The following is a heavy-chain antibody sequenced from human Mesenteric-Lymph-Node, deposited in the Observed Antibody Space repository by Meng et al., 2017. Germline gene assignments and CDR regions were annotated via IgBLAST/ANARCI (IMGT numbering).Heavy chain of an antibody. CDR1: GFTFSSYW. CDR3: ARVTRRAAGWYYYYGMDV. V-gene: IGHV3-7*01. J-gene: IGHJ6*01. D-gene: IGHD6-13*01. Sequence: GGSLRLSCAGSGFTFSSYWMSWVRQAPGKGLEWVANIKQDGSEKYYVDSVKGRFTISRDNAKNSLYLQMNSLRAEDTAVYYCARVTRRAAGWYYYYGMDVWGQGTTVTVSS. CDR2: IKQDGSEK.